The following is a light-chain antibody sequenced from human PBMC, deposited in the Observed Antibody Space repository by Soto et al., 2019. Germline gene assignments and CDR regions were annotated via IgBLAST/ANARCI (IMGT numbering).Light chain of an antibody. CDR2: GAS. V-gene: IGKV3-15*01. CDR3: QQYSNWPYT. CDR1: QSVSSN. Sequence: EIVMTQSPATLSVSPGERATLSCRASQSVSSNLAWYQQKPGQAPRLLIYGASTRATGIPARFSGIGSGTEFTLTISSLQSEDFAVYYCQQYSNWPYTFGQGTNLEIK. J-gene: IGKJ2*01.